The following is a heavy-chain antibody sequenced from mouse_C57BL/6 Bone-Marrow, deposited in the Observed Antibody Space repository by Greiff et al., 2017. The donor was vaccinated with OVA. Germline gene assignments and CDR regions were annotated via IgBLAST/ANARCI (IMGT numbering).Heavy chain of an antibody. CDR1: GYTFTSYW. J-gene: IGHJ2*01. V-gene: IGHV1-64*01. CDR2: IHPNSGST. Sequence: VQLQQSGAELVKPGASVKLSCKASGYTFTSYWMHWVKQRPGPGLEWIGMIHPNSGSTNYNEKFKSKATLTVDKSSSTAYMQLSSLTSEDSAVYYCARQGDFDYWGQGTTLTVSS. CDR3: ARQGDFDY.